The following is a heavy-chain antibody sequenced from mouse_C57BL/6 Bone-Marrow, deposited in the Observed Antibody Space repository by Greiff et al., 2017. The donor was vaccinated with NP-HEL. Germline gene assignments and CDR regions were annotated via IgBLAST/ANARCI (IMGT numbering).Heavy chain of an antibody. J-gene: IGHJ1*03. Sequence: EVKLVESGGGLVQPGGSLSLSCAASGFTFTDYYMSWVRQPPGKALEWLGFIRNKANGYTTDYSVSVKGRFTISRANYQSILYLQMNVLRAEDSAAYDCASIIRTVRGCYFDDWGTGTTVTVSS. CDR2: IRNKANGYTT. V-gene: IGHV7-3*01. D-gene: IGHD1-1*01. CDR1: GFTFTDYY. CDR3: ASIIRTVRGCYFDD.